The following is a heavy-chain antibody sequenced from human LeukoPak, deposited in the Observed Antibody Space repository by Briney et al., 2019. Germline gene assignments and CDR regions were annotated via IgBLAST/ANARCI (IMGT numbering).Heavy chain of an antibody. Sequence: GGSLRRSCAASGFTFSGYWMSWVRQAPGKGLEWVASIEQDESEKYYVDSVKGRFTISRDNARNSQYLQMNSLRAEDTAMYYCARVGWINVVVPAATPLDYWGQGTPVAVSS. CDR1: GFTFSGYW. D-gene: IGHD2-2*01. CDR3: ARVGWINVVVPAATPLDY. J-gene: IGHJ4*02. CDR2: IEQDESEK. V-gene: IGHV3-7*01.